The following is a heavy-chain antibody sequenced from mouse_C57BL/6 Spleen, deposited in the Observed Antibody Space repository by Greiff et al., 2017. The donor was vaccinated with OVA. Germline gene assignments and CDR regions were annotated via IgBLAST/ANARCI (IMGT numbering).Heavy chain of an antibody. V-gene: IGHV5-4*01. CDR3: ARRGYQGYWYFDV. D-gene: IGHD3-2*02. J-gene: IGHJ1*03. CDR2: ISDGGSYT. CDR1: GFTFSSYA. Sequence: EVQGVESGGGLVKPGGSLKLSCAASGFTFSSYAMSWVRQTPEKRLEWVATISDGGSYTYYPDNVKGRFTISRDNAKNNLYLQMSHLKSEDTAMYYCARRGYQGYWYFDVWGTGTTVTVSS.